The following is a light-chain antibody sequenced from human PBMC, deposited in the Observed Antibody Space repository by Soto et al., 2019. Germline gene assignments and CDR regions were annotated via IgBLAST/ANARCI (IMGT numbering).Light chain of an antibody. CDR1: QSVSSSY. Sequence: IVLTQSPGTLSLSPGERATLSCRASQSVSSSYLAWYQQKPGQAPRLLIYGASSRATGIPDRFSGSGSGTDFTLTIRRLEPEDFAVYYCQQYGSSLRVTFGPGTKVDIK. J-gene: IGKJ3*01. CDR2: GAS. V-gene: IGKV3-20*01. CDR3: QQYGSSLRVT.